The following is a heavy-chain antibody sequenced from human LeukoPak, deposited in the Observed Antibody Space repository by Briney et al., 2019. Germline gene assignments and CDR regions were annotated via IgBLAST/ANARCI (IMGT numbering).Heavy chain of an antibody. CDR3: AREVVVAGYYYYYGMDV. D-gene: IGHD2-15*01. Sequence: GRSLRLSCAASGFTFSYYGMHWVRQAPGKGLEWVAVIWSDGSTKYYADSVKGRFTISRHNSKNTLYLQMNSLRAEDTAVYYCAREVVVAGYYYYYGMDVWGQGTTVTVSS. CDR1: GFTFSYYG. V-gene: IGHV3-33*01. J-gene: IGHJ6*02. CDR2: IWSDGSTK.